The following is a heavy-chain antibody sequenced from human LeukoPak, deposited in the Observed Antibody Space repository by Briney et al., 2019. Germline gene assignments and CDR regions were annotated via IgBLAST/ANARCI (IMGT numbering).Heavy chain of an antibody. D-gene: IGHD6-6*01. CDR2: INPNSGGT. V-gene: IGHV1-2*04. J-gene: IGHJ6*03. CDR1: GYTFTGYY. Sequence: ASVKVSCKASGYTFTGYYMHWVRQAPGQGLEWMGWINPNSGGTNYAQKFQGWVTMTRDTSISTAYMELSRLRSGDTAVYYCARGSSPLLVDYYYMDVWGKGTTVTVSS. CDR3: ARGSSPLLVDYYYMDV.